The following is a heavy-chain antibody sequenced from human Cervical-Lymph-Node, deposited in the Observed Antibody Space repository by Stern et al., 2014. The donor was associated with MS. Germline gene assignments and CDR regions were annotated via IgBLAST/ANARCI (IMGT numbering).Heavy chain of an antibody. CDR1: GGSISSYY. CDR3: ARTYGDTDYYYYGMDV. V-gene: IGHV4-59*01. Sequence: QVQLVESGPGLVKPSETLSLTCTVSGGSISSYYWSWIRQPPGKGLEWIGYIYYSGSTNYNPSLKSRVTISVDTSKNQFSLKLSSVTAADTAVYYCARTYGDTDYYYYGMDVWGQGTTVTVSS. J-gene: IGHJ6*02. CDR2: IYYSGST. D-gene: IGHD4-17*01.